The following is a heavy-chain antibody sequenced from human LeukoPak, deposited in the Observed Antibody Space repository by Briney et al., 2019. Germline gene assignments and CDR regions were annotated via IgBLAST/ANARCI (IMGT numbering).Heavy chain of an antibody. D-gene: IGHD3-22*01. J-gene: IGHJ1*01. CDR1: GGTFISYA. V-gene: IGHV1-69*05. CDR3: ARGYYDSSGYYHEYFQH. Sequence: ASVKVSFKASGGTFISYAISWVRQAPGQGLEWMGRIIPIFGTANYAQKFQGRVTITTDESTSTAYMELSSLRSEDTAVYYCARGYYDSSGYYHEYFQHWGQGTLVTVSS. CDR2: IIPIFGTA.